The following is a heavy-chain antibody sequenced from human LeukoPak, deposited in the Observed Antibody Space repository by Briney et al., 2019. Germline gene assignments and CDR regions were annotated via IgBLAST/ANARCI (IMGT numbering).Heavy chain of an antibody. CDR2: ISSSGSTI. D-gene: IGHD5-12*01. CDR3: GRVKEASAFDI. Sequence: GGSLRLSCAASEFTFSSYEMYWVRQAPGKGLEWVSYISSSGSTIYYADSVKGRFTISRDNAKNSLYLQMNSLRAEDTAVYYCGRVKEASAFDIWGQGTMVTVSS. V-gene: IGHV3-48*03. J-gene: IGHJ3*02. CDR1: EFTFSSYE.